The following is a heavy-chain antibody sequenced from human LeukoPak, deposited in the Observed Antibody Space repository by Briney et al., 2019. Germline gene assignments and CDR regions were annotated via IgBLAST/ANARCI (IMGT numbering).Heavy chain of an antibody. D-gene: IGHD4-23*01. J-gene: IGHJ4*02. CDR1: GFTVSSNY. V-gene: IGHV3-66*01. Sequence: PGGSLRLSCAASGFTVSSNYMSWVRQAPGKGLEWVSVIYSGGSTYYADSVKGRFTISRDNSKNTLYLQMNSLRAEDTAVYYCATTVVTQSWRDYWGQGTLVTVSS. CDR3: ATTVVTQSWRDY. CDR2: IYSGGST.